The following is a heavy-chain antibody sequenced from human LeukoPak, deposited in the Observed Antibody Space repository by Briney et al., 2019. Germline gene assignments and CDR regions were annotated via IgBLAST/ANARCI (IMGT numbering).Heavy chain of an antibody. D-gene: IGHD3-10*01. CDR2: ISGSAGST. V-gene: IGHV3-23*01. CDR1: GFTFTSYG. J-gene: IGHJ4*02. Sequence: QAGGSLRLSCAASGFTFTSYGMSWVRQAPGKGLEWVSAISGSAGSTYYADSVKGRFTISRDNSKNTLYLEMNSLRAEDTAVYYCAKARGGSGSYYWGLDYWGQGTLVTVSS. CDR3: AKARGGSGSYYWGLDY.